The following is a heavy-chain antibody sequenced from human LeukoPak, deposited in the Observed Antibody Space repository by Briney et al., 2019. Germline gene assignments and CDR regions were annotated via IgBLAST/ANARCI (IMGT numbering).Heavy chain of an antibody. CDR3: ARHTWLPTIKDAFDI. V-gene: IGHV4-30-4*08. Sequence: ASQTLSLTCTVSGGSISSGDYYWSWIRQPPGKGLEWIGYIYYSGNAYYNPSLKSRVTMSVDTSKNQFSLKLSSVTAADTAVYYCARHTWLPTIKDAFDIWGQGTMVTVSS. D-gene: IGHD3-22*01. J-gene: IGHJ3*02. CDR1: GGSISSGDYY. CDR2: IYYSGNA.